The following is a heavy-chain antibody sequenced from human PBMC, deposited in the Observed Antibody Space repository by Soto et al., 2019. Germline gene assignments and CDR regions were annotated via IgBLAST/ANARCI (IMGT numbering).Heavy chain of an antibody. D-gene: IGHD2-21*01. CDR1: GFTFTNYW. CDR3: ARGAGGAYDLAY. CDR2: ISGDGSRT. Sequence: EVQLVESGGGLVQPGGSLRLSCATSGFTFTNYWTHWVRQAPGEGLVWVSRISGDGSRTNYADSVKGRFTISRDNAKTSLYLHMNSLRADDAAVYYCARGAGGAYDLAYWGQGTLVTVSS. V-gene: IGHV3-74*01. J-gene: IGHJ4*02.